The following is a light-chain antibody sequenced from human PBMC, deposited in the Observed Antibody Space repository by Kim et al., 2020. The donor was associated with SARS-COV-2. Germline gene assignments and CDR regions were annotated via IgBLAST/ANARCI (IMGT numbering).Light chain of an antibody. Sequence: SYELTQPPSMSVSPGQTASITCSGDKLGDKYASWYQQRPGQSPVLVIYQDRKRPSGIPERFSGSNSGNAATLTISGTQAMDEADYYCQAWDSSTAHVVFGGGTQLTVL. CDR3: QAWDSSTAHVV. CDR1: KLGDKY. J-gene: IGLJ2*01. CDR2: QDR. V-gene: IGLV3-1*01.